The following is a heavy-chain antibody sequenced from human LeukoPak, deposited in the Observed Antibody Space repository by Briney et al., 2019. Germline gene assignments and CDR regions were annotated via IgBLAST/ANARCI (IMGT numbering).Heavy chain of an antibody. V-gene: IGHV1-2*02. J-gene: IGHJ3*02. CDR3: ARLSPPSSLAFDI. Sequence: ASVKVSCKASGYTFTTYYMHWVRQAPGQGLEWMGWINPNSDDTNYAQKFQGRVTMTRDTSTSTAYMALSRLRSDDTAVYYCARLSPPSSLAFDIWGQGTMVTVSS. CDR2: INPNSDDT. D-gene: IGHD3-10*01. CDR1: GYTFTTYY.